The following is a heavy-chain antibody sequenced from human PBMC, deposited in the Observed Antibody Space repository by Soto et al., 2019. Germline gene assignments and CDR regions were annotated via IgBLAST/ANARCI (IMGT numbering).Heavy chain of an antibody. CDR1: GGSISSSSYY. J-gene: IGHJ5*02. V-gene: IGHV4-39*01. Sequence: NPSETLSLTCTVSGGSISSSSYYWGWIRQPPGKGLEWIGSIYYSGSTYYNPSLKSRVTISVDTSKNQFSLKLSSVTAADTAVYYCARHEAGTTHFSRHNWFDPWGQGTLVTVSS. D-gene: IGHD1-1*01. CDR3: ARHEAGTTHFSRHNWFDP. CDR2: IYYSGST.